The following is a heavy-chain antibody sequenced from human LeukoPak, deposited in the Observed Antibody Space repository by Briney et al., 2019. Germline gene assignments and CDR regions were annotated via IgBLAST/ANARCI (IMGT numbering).Heavy chain of an antibody. CDR2: IYSGGST. Sequence: GGSLRLSCAASGFTVSSNYMSWVRQAPGKGLEWVSVIYSGGSTYYSDPVKGRFTISRDNFKNMLYVQMNSLRVEDTAVYYCVKDESGSYEPGYFQRWGQGTLVTVSS. V-gene: IGHV3-66*02. J-gene: IGHJ1*01. CDR1: GFTVSSNY. CDR3: VKDESGSYEPGYFQR. D-gene: IGHD1-26*01.